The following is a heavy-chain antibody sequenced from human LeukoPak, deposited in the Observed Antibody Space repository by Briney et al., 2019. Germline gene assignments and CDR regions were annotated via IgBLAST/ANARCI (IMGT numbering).Heavy chain of an antibody. Sequence: ASVKVSCEASGYTLTDYYIHWVRLAPGQGLEWMGWINPSSGDTNYAQKFQGRVTMTRDTSISTACMELSRLRSDDTAVYYCAKNPYEYYFDYWGQGTLVTVSS. D-gene: IGHD5-12*01. J-gene: IGHJ4*02. CDR3: AKNPYEYYFDY. CDR1: GYTLTDYY. CDR2: INPSSGDT. V-gene: IGHV1-2*02.